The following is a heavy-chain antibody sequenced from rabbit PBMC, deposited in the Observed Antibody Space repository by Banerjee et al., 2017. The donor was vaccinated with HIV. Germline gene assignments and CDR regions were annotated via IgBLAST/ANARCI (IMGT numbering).Heavy chain of an antibody. CDR3: ARDAGYAGSNL. V-gene: IGHV1S40*01. CDR1: GFTISSSYY. CDR2: MDGGDSGST. J-gene: IGHJ4*01. Sequence: QSLEETGGGLVQPGGSLTLSCTASGFTISSSYYMCWVRQAPGKGLEWSACMDGGDSGSTYYANWAKGRFTISKTSSTTVTLQMTSLTAADTATYFCARDAGYAGSNLWGPGTLVT. D-gene: IGHD4-2*01.